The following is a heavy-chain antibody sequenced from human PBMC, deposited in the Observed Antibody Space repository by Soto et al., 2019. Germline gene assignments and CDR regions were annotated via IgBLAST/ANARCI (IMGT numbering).Heavy chain of an antibody. Sequence: SQTLSLPCAISGDSVSNRNTAWNWIRQSPSRGLEWLGRTFYRSKWFNDFAVSVRSRLTINPDTSKNQFSLLLNSVTPEDTAVYYWARDNYYAGSGYYPSSAEYFQPWRQGTLVTVSS. CDR2: TFYRSKWFN. CDR3: ARDNYYAGSGYYPSSAEYFQP. J-gene: IGHJ1*01. D-gene: IGHD3-22*01. V-gene: IGHV6-1*01. CDR1: GDSVSNRNTA.